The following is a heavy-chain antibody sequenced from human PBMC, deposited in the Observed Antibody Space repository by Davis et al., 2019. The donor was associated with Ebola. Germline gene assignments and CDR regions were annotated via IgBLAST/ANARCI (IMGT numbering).Heavy chain of an antibody. CDR2: ISSSSSTI. CDR1: GFTFSSYS. CDR3: ARDLPGGDWYFDL. V-gene: IGHV3-48*01. D-gene: IGHD1-14*01. Sequence: LGGSLRLSCAASGFTFSSYSMNWVRQAPGKGLEWVSYISSSSSTIYYADSVKGRFTISRDNAKNSLYLQMSSLRAEDTAVYYCARDLPGGDWYFDLWGRGTLVTVSS. J-gene: IGHJ2*01.